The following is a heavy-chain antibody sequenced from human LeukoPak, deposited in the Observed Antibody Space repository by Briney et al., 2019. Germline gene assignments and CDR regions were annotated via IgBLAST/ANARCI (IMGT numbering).Heavy chain of an antibody. CDR1: GFTFSSYS. Sequence: GGSLRLSCAASGFTFSSYSMNWVRQAPGKGLEWVSSISSSSSYIYYADSVKGRFTISRDNAKNSLYLQMNSLRAEDTAVYYCARGDGGLRDGYNRAFDIWGQGTMVTVSS. V-gene: IGHV3-21*01. D-gene: IGHD5-24*01. J-gene: IGHJ3*02. CDR3: ARGDGGLRDGYNRAFDI. CDR2: ISSSSSYI.